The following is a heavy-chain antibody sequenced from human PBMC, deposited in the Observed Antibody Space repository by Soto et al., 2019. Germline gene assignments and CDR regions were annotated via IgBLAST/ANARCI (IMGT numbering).Heavy chain of an antibody. V-gene: IGHV5-51*01. CDR2: IYPGDSDT. CDR1: GYTFTNYW. J-gene: IGHJ6*02. Sequence: GESLKISCKGSGYTFTNYWIGWVRQMPGKGPEWMGIIYPGDSDTKYNPSFQGQVTVSVDKSINTAYLQWSSLKASDTAMYYCARGPVNYFYGMDVWGQGTTVTVSS. CDR3: ARGPVNYFYGMDV. D-gene: IGHD3-16*02.